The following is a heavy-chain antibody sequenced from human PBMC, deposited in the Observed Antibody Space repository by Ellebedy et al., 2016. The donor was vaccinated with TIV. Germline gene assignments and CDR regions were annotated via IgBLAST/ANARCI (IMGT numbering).Heavy chain of an antibody. CDR2: IIPILGIA. CDR1: GGTFSSYA. Sequence: SVKVSXKASGGTFSSYAISWVRQAPGQGLEWMGRIIPILGIANYAQKFQGRVTITADKSTSTAYMELSSLRSEDTAVYYCARDRGYGSGVYYYYGMDVWGQGTTVTVSS. D-gene: IGHD3-10*01. V-gene: IGHV1-69*04. CDR3: ARDRGYGSGVYYYYGMDV. J-gene: IGHJ6*02.